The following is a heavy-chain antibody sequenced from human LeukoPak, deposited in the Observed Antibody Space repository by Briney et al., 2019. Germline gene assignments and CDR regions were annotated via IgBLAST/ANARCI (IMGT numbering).Heavy chain of an antibody. CDR3: ARAGPGAPVDF. J-gene: IGHJ4*02. CDR2: IYYSGST. Sequence: SETLSLTCTVSGGSISSYYWSWIRQPPGKGLEWIGYIYYSGSTSYNPSLKSRVTISVDTSKNQFSLKLPSATPADTAVYYCARAGPGAPVDFWGQGALVTVSS. D-gene: IGHD1-26*01. CDR1: GGSISSYY. V-gene: IGHV4-59*01.